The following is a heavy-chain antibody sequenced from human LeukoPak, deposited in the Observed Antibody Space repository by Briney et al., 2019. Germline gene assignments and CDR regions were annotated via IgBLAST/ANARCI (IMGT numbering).Heavy chain of an antibody. V-gene: IGHV1-18*01. J-gene: IGHJ6*02. D-gene: IGHD2-2*01. CDR1: GYTFTTFP. CDR2: ISAYNGNT. CDR3: ARAGVGSGYCSSTSCLNYYYYGMDV. Sequence: GASVKVSCKASGYTFTTFPLNWVRQAPGQGLEWMGWISAYNGNTNYAQKLQGRVTMTTDTSTSTAYMELRSLRSDDTAVYYCARAGVGSGYCSSTSCLNYYYYGMDVWGQGTTVTVSS.